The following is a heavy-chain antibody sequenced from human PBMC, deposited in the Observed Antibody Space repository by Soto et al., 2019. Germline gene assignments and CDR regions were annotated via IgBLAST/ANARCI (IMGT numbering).Heavy chain of an antibody. CDR1: GFTFSSYA. CDR2: ISYDGSNK. CDR3: ARSTYYYDSSGAAFDY. Sequence: QVQLVESGGGVVQPGRSLRLSCAASGFTFSSYAMHWVRQAPGKGLEWVAVISYDGSNKYYADSVKGQSTISRDNSKNTLYLQMHSLRAEDTAVYYCARSTYYYDSSGAAFDYWGQGPLVNVSS. V-gene: IGHV3-30-3*01. D-gene: IGHD3-22*01. J-gene: IGHJ4*02.